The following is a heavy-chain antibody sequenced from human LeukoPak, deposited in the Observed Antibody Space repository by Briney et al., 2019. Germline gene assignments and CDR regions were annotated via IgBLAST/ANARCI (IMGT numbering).Heavy chain of an antibody. CDR1: GGSISGYY. D-gene: IGHD2-2*01. V-gene: IGHV4-59*12. Sequence: SETLSLTCTVSGGSISGYYWSWIRQPPGKGLEWIGYIYYSGSTNYNPSLKSRVTMSVDTSKNQFSLKLSSVTAADTAVYYCVMQLPYGGWFDPWGQGTLVTVSS. CDR3: VMQLPYGGWFDP. J-gene: IGHJ5*02. CDR2: IYYSGST.